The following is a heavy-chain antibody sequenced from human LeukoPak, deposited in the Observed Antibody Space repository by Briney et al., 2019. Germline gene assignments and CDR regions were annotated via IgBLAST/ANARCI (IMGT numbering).Heavy chain of an antibody. CDR1: GDSISTSNSY. D-gene: IGHD3/OR15-3a*01. J-gene: IGHJ4*02. CDR3: ARQTGSGLFILP. CDR2: IYYSGNT. Sequence: SETLSLTCTVSGDSISTSNSYWGWIRQPPGKGLEWIGSIYYSGNTYYNASLKSRVTISVDTSKNQFSLRLTSVTAADTAVYYCARQTGSGLFILPGGQGTLVTVSS. V-gene: IGHV4-39*01.